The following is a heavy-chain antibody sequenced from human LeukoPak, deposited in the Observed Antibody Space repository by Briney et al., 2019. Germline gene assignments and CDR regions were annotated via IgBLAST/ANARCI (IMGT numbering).Heavy chain of an antibody. J-gene: IGHJ4*02. Sequence: GGSLRLSCAASGFTFNSYWMTWVRQAPGKGLEWVANIRRDGSVEYYVDSVKGRFTISRDNTKNSLYLQMNSLRAEDTAVYYCARERPTAGIPFDYWGQGTLVTVSS. CDR1: GFTFNSYW. CDR2: IRRDGSVE. CDR3: ARERPTAGIPFDY. V-gene: IGHV3-7*01. D-gene: IGHD6-13*01.